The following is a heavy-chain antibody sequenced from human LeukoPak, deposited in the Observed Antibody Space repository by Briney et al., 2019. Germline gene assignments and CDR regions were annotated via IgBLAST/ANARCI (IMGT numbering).Heavy chain of an antibody. CDR3: TRTHEWELGGTDY. Sequence: GRSLRLSCTASGFTFGDYSMSWVRQAPGKGLEWVGFIRSKGYGGTTEYAASVKGRFTISRDDSKSLAYLQMNSLKTEDTAVYHCTRTHEWELGGTDYWGQGTLVTVSS. V-gene: IGHV3-49*04. CDR2: IRSKGYGGTT. CDR1: GFTFGDYS. D-gene: IGHD1-26*01. J-gene: IGHJ4*02.